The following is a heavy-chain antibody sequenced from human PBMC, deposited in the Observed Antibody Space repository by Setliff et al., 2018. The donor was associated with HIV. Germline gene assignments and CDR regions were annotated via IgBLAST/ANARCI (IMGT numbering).Heavy chain of an antibody. CDR3: AHIRSGDYSYLDY. J-gene: IGHJ4*02. V-gene: IGHV2-5*01. D-gene: IGHD3-3*01. CDR1: GFSLSTSGVG. CDR2: IYWSGDK. Sequence: SGPTLVNPTQPLTLTCTFSGFSLSTSGVGVGWIRQPPGKALEWLAYIYWSGDKRYSPRLKKRLTITKDTSKNQVVLIMANMDSVDTATYYCAHIRSGDYSYLDYWGQGILVTVSS.